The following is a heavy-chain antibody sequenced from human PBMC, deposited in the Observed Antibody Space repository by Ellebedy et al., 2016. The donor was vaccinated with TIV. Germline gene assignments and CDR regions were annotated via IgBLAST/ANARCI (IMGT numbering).Heavy chain of an antibody. CDR1: GYTFNTYG. CDR3: ARDSAAMVDAIFDY. CDR2: ISPDNAKT. J-gene: IGHJ4*02. D-gene: IGHD2-8*01. Sequence: ASVKVSCKASGYTFNTYGFGWVRQAPGQGLEWMGWISPDNAKTYTQKFQGRVTMTTDTSTGTAYMELSSLTSEDTAIFYCARDSAAMVDAIFDYWGQGTLVTVSS. V-gene: IGHV1-18*04.